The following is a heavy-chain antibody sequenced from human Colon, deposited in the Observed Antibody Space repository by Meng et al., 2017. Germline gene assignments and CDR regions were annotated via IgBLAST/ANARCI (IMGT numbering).Heavy chain of an antibody. V-gene: IGHV3-49*04. Sequence: SLKTSGTASGFTFGDYAMSWVRQAPGKGLEWVGFIRSKAYGGTTEYAASVKGRFTISRDDSKSIAYLQMNSLKTEDTAVYYCTRARAPTMVGGGYDDYWGQGTLVTVSS. D-gene: IGHD3-10*01. CDR2: IRSKAYGGTT. CDR3: TRARAPTMVGGGYDDY. CDR1: GFTFGDYA. J-gene: IGHJ4*02.